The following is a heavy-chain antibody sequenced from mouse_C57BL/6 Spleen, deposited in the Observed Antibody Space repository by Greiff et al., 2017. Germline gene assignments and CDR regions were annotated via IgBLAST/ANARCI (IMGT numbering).Heavy chain of an antibody. CDR1: GYAFSSSW. D-gene: IGHD2-4*01. CDR3: AREDDYDAYYYAMDY. Sequence: QVQLKQSGPELVKPGASVKISCKASGYAFSSSWMNWVKQRPGKGLEWIGRIYPGDGDTNYNGKFKGKATLTADKSSSTAYMQLSSLTSEDSAVYFCAREDDYDAYYYAMDYWGQGTSGTVSS. CDR2: IYPGDGDT. J-gene: IGHJ4*01. V-gene: IGHV1-82*01.